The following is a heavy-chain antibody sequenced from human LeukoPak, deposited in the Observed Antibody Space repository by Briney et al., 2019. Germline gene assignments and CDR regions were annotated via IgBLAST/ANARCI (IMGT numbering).Heavy chain of an antibody. CDR2: ISYDGSNK. CDR3: ARLFYYYYAMDV. V-gene: IGHV3-30-3*01. CDR1: GFTFSSYA. Sequence: GGSLRLSCAASGFTFSSYAMHWVRQAPGKGLEWVAVISYDGSNKYYADSVKGRFTISRDNSKNTLYLQMNSLRAEDTAVYYCARLFYYYYAMDVWGQGTTVTVSS. D-gene: IGHD2-21*01. J-gene: IGHJ6*02.